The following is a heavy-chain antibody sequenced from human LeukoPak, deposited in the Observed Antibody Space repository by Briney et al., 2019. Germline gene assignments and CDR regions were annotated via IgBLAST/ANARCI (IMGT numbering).Heavy chain of an antibody. D-gene: IGHD3-9*01. V-gene: IGHV4-30-4*01. CDR1: GGSISSGDYY. J-gene: IGHJ3*02. CDR3: ASTYYDILTGSRAFDI. Sequence: SQTLSLTCTVSGGSISSGDYYWSWIRQPPGKGLEWIGYINYSGSTYYNPSLKSRVTISVDTSKNQFSLKLSSVTAADTAVYYCASTYYDILTGSRAFDIWGQGTMVTVSS. CDR2: INYSGST.